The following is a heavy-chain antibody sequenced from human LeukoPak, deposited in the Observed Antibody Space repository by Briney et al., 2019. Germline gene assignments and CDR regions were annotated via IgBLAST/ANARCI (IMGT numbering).Heavy chain of an antibody. J-gene: IGHJ4*02. Sequence: GGSLRLSCAASGFTFSSYAMSWVRQAPGKGLEWVSAISSSGGATYYADSVKGRFTISRDNSKNTLYLQMNSLRAEDTAVYHCAKPPLPLGYCSGGSCYFLDYWGQGNLVTVSS. CDR3: AKPPLPLGYCSGGSCYFLDY. CDR2: ISSSGGAT. D-gene: IGHD2-15*01. V-gene: IGHV3-23*01. CDR1: GFTFSSYA.